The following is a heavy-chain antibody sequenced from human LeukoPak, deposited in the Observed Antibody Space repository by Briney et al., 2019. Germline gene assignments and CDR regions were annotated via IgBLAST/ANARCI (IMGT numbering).Heavy chain of an antibody. CDR1: RYTFTSYG. CDR3: ARDKQWPTSWFDP. V-gene: IGHV1-18*01. D-gene: IGHD6-19*01. CDR2: ISAYNGNT. Sequence: ASVKVSCKAYRYTFTSYGISWVRQAPGQGLEWMGWISAYNGNTNYAQKVQGRVTMTTDTSTSTAYMELRSLRSDDTAVYYCARDKQWPTSWFDPWGQGTLVTVSS. J-gene: IGHJ5*02.